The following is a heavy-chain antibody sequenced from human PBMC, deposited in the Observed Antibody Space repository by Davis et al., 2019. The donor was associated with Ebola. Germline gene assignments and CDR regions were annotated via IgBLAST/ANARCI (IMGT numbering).Heavy chain of an antibody. CDR1: GFTFSTYA. D-gene: IGHD2-15*01. CDR2: ISTNGETT. Sequence: GESLKISCAASGFTFSTYAMTWVRQAPGKGLESVSRISTNGETTYYADSVKGRFTISRDNSKDTLYLHMRSLTTEDTAVYYCVKDRFTVVVVHGGFDYWGQGTLVTVSS. J-gene: IGHJ4*02. CDR3: VKDRFTVVVVHGGFDY. V-gene: IGHV3-64D*06.